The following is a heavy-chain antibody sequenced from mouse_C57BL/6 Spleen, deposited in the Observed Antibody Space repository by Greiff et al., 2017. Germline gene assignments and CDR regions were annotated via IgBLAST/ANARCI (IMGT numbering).Heavy chain of an antibody. CDR3: ARSYDGYYGGAMDY. J-gene: IGHJ4*01. Sequence: QVQLKQSGPGLVQPSQSLSITCTVSGFSLTSSGVHWVRQSPGKGLEWLGVIWSGGSTDYNAAFISRLSISKDNSKSQVFFKMNSLQADDTAIYYCARSYDGYYGGAMDYWGQGTSVTVSS. V-gene: IGHV2-2*01. D-gene: IGHD2-3*01. CDR1: GFSLTSSG. CDR2: IWSGGST.